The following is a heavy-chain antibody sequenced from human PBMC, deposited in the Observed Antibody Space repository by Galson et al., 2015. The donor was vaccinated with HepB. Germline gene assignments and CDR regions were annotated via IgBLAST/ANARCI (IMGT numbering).Heavy chain of an antibody. CDR2: IYPGDSDT. CDR1: GYSFTSYW. J-gene: IGHJ5*02. V-gene: IGHV5-51*01. Sequence: QSGAEVKKPGESLKISCKGSGYSFTSYWIGWVRQMPGKGLEWMGIIYPGDSDTRYSPSFQGQVTISADKSISTAYLQWSSLKASDTAMYYCARQEAIFGVVTDRWFDPWGQGTLVTVSS. CDR3: ARQEAIFGVVTDRWFDP. D-gene: IGHD3-3*01.